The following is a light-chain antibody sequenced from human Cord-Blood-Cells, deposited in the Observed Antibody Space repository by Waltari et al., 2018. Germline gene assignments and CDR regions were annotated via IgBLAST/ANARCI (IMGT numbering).Light chain of an antibody. J-gene: IGLJ1*01. CDR3: SSYTSSSTYV. CDR1: SSDVGGYNY. V-gene: IGLV2-14*01. CDR2: EVS. Sequence: QSALTHPASVSVSPGQSITISCTGTSSDVGGYNYVSWYQQLPGNAPKLMIYEVSNRPSGVSNRFSGSKSGNTASLTISGLQAEDEADYYCSSYTSSSTYVFGTGTKVTVL.